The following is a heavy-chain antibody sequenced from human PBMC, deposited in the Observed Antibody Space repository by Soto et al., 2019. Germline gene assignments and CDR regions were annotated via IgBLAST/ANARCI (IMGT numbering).Heavy chain of an antibody. CDR1: GGSITSDGYY. CDR3: ATFYGEYVDY. V-gene: IGHV4-31*03. CDR2: TYYSVST. Sequence: PSETLSLTCTVSGGSITSDGYYWSWIRQHPGKGLEWIGYTYYSVSTYYNPSLKSRITISIDTSRNQFSLNLASVTAADTAVYYCATFYGEYVDYWGQGTLVTVSS. D-gene: IGHD4-17*01. J-gene: IGHJ4*02.